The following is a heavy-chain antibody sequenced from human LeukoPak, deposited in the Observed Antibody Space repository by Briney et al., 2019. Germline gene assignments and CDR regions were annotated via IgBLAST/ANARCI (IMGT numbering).Heavy chain of an antibody. V-gene: IGHV3-21*01. CDR3: AREGPRGNSQFDY. D-gene: IGHD2/OR15-2a*01. J-gene: IGHJ4*02. CDR2: ISSSSSYI. CDR1: GFTFSSYS. Sequence: SGGSLRLSCAASGFTFSSYSMNWVRQAPGKGLEWVSSISSSSSYIYYADSVKGRFTISRDNSKNTLYLQMNSLRAEDTAVYYCAREGPRGNSQFDYWGQGTLVTVSS.